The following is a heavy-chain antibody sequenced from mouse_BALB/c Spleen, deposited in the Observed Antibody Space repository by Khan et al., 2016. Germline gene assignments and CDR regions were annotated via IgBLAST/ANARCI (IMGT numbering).Heavy chain of an antibody. CDR3: AREGGNYD. J-gene: IGHJ3*01. CDR1: GFSLTSYG. D-gene: IGHD2-1*01. V-gene: IGHV2-9*02. CDR2: IWAGGST. Sequence: QVQLKESGPGLVAPSQSLSITCTVSGFSLTSYGVHWVRQPPGKGLEWLGVIWAGGSTNYNSALMSRLSISKDNSKSQVFLKMNSLQTDDTAMYYCAREGGNYDWGQGTLVTVSA.